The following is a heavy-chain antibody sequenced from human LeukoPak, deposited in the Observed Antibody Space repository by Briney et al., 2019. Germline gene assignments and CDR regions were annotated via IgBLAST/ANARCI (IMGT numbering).Heavy chain of an antibody. J-gene: IGHJ4*02. D-gene: IGHD2-21*02. V-gene: IGHV1-2*02. Sequence: ASVKVSCKASGYTSTGYYMHLVRQAPGQGLEWMGWFNPNSGGTNYAQKFQGRVTMTRDTSISTAYMELSRLRSDDTAVYYCARDLEEYCGGDCYSNYWGQGTLVTVSS. CDR1: GYTSTGYY. CDR2: FNPNSGGT. CDR3: ARDLEEYCGGDCYSNY.